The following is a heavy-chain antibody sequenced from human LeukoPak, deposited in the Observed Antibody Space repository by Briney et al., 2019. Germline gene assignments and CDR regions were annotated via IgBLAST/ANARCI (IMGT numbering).Heavy chain of an antibody. J-gene: IGHJ6*02. D-gene: IGHD1-14*01. Sequence: KPSETLSLTCAVSGGSISSGGYSWSWIRQPPGKGLEWIGYIYHSGSTYYNPSLKSRVTILVDTSKNQFSLRLSSVTAADTAVYYCARDRYHHGMDVWGQGTTVTVSS. CDR2: IYHSGST. CDR1: GGSISSGGYS. V-gene: IGHV4-30-2*01. CDR3: ARDRYHHGMDV.